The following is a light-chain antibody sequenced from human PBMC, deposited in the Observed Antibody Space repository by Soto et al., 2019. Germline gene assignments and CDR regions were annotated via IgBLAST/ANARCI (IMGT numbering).Light chain of an antibody. J-gene: IGKJ2*01. CDR3: LQDYNYPRT. CDR2: AAY. Sequence: AIQMTQSPSSLSTSVGDRVTITCRASQGIRNDLSWYQQKPGKAPKLLIYAAYSSQSGVPSRFSGSGSGTDFTLTISSLQPEDFATYYCLQDYNYPRTFGQGTKLEIK. CDR1: QGIRND. V-gene: IGKV1-6*01.